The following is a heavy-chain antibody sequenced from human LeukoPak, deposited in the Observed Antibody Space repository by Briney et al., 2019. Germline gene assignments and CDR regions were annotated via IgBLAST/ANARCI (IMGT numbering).Heavy chain of an antibody. Sequence: GSLRPSCAAFGFTFSNYAISWVRQGPGKGLEWVSGIRSIGHNTYYEDSVKGRFTISRDNSKNMLYLQMNSLRAEDTAVYYCAKYVCGGDCYDYFDCWGQGTLVTVSS. J-gene: IGHJ4*02. V-gene: IGHV3-23*01. CDR3: AKYVCGGDCYDYFDC. CDR2: IRSIGHNT. CDR1: GFTFSNYA. D-gene: IGHD2-21*02.